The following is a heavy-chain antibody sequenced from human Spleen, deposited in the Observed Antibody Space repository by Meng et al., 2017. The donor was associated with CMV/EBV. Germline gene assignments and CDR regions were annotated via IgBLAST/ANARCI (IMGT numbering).Heavy chain of an antibody. D-gene: IGHD6-13*01. CDR1: GFSLSTSGMR. Sequence: SGPTLVKPTQTLALTCSFSGFSLSTSGMRVTWIRQPPGKALECLAFIYWNDDKRYNPSLKSRVSITKDTSNGQVVLRMTNMDPVDTATYFCALYTSSWTFDSWGQGTPVTVSS. J-gene: IGHJ4*02. CDR3: ALYTSSWTFDS. CDR2: IYWNDDK. V-gene: IGHV2-5*08.